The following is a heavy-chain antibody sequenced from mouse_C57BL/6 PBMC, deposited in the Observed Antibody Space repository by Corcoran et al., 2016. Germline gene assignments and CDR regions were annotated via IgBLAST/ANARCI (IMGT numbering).Heavy chain of an antibody. CDR1: GYTFTDYY. J-gene: IGHJ4*01. V-gene: IGHV1-26*01. Sequence: EVQLQQSGPEMVKPGASVKISCKASGYTFTDYYMNWVKQSHGKSLEWIGENNPNNGGTSYKQKFKGKATLTVDKSSSTAYMELRSLTSEDSAVYYCARGGYSYYYAMDYWGQGTSVTVSS. CDR3: ARGGYSYYYAMDY. CDR2: NNPNNGGT. D-gene: IGHD2-3*01.